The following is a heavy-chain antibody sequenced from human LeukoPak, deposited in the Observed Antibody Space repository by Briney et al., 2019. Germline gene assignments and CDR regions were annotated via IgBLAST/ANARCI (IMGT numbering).Heavy chain of an antibody. J-gene: IGHJ6*03. CDR3: ARAPRYCGGGSCYSEHYHYYMDV. D-gene: IGHD2-15*01. V-gene: IGHV4-34*01. Sequence: SETLSLTCAVYGGSFSGYYWSWIRQPPGKGLEWIGEINHSGSTNYNPSLKSRVTISVDTSKNQFSLKLSSVTAADTAVYYCARAPRYCGGGSCYSEHYHYYMDVWGKGTTVTVSS. CDR1: GGSFSGYY. CDR2: INHSGST.